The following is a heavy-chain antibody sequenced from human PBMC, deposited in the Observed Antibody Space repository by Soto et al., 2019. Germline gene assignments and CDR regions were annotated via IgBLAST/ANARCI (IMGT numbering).Heavy chain of an antibody. J-gene: IGHJ6*02. D-gene: IGHD6-13*01. CDR2: INHTGST. CDR1: AASFSGYY. V-gene: IGHV4-34*01. Sequence: PSETLSLPCAVYAASFSGYYWSWIRQPPGKEMNRIGEINHTGSTNYNPSLKCRVTISVDTSKNQFYLKLSSVTAADTAVYYCARLCAPGLSQRIAAGGRGYYFNFGMDVWGQGTTVTVSS. CDR3: ARLCAPGLSQRIAAGGRGYYFNFGMDV.